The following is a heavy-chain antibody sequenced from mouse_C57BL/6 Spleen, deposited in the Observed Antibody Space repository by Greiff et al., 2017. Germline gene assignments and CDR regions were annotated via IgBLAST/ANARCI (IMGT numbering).Heavy chain of an antibody. J-gene: IGHJ1*03. CDR2: IDPENGDT. V-gene: IGHV14-4*01. CDR1: GFNIKDDY. Sequence: VQLQQSGAELVRPGASVKLSCTASGFNIKDDYMHWVKQRPEQGLEWIGWIDPENGDTEYASKFQGKATITADTSSNTAYLQLSSLTSEDTAVYYCTTEGYYGLGGTGTTVTVSS. CDR3: TTEGYYGL.